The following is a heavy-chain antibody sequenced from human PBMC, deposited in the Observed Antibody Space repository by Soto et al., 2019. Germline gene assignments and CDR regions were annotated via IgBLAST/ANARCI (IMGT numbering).Heavy chain of an antibody. J-gene: IGHJ5*02. D-gene: IGHD3-3*01. CDR1: GGSISSGGYY. V-gene: IGHV4-31*03. Sequence: QVQLQESGPGLVKPSQTLSLTCTVSGGSISSGGYYWSWIRQHPGKGLEWIGYIYYSGSTYYNPSLKSRVTISVDTSKNQFSLKLSSVSAADTAGYYWARLRVCYYDFWSGYSPKEHNWFDPWGQGTLVTVSA. CDR2: IYYSGST. CDR3: ARLRVCYYDFWSGYSPKEHNWFDP.